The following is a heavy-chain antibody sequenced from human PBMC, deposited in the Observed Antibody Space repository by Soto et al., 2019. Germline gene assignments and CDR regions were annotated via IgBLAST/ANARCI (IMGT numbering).Heavy chain of an antibody. CDR3: VRVRGNLLLGFFDP. CDR1: GGSLSSCGYY. J-gene: IGHJ5*02. CDR2: IYHSGTT. D-gene: IGHD7-27*01. Sequence: QVQLQESGPGLVKPSQTLSLTCTVTGGSLSSCGYYWSRIRQQPGKVLEWIGYIYHSGTTYYNPSLMSRVTMSVDTSMHKVSLTLISVTAADTAVYYCVRVRGNLLLGFFDPWGQGTLVTVSS. V-gene: IGHV4-31*03.